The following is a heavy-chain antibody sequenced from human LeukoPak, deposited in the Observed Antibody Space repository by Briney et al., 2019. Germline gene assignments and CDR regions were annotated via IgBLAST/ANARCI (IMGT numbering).Heavy chain of an antibody. CDR1: GDSIRSYY. V-gene: IGHV4-59*08. J-gene: IGHJ4*02. CDR2: FHDSGST. CDR3: ARHLYAGGYPLDH. D-gene: IGHD2-8*01. Sequence: SETLSLTCTVSGDSIRSYYWSWLPQSPGKALEWIVHFHDSGSTSYNPSLKSRLTISVDTSKNQLSLRLSSVSDADTAVYYCARHLYAGGYPLDHWGQGTVVTVSS.